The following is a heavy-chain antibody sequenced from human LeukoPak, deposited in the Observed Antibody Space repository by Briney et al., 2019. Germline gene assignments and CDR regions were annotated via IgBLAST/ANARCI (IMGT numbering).Heavy chain of an antibody. CDR3: ARFREDGAPDY. Sequence: SETLSLTCTVSGGSISRYYWSWIRQPPGKGLEWIGYINYSGSTNYNPSLKSRVTISVDTSKNQFSLKLSSVTAADTAMYYCARFREDGAPDYWGQGTLVTVSS. D-gene: IGHD4/OR15-4a*01. CDR2: INYSGST. CDR1: GGSISRYY. J-gene: IGHJ4*02. V-gene: IGHV4-59*08.